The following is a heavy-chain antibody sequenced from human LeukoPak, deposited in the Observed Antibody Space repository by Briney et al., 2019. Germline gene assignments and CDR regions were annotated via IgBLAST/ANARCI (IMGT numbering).Heavy chain of an antibody. J-gene: IGHJ6*02. CDR1: GFTFSSYG. CDR2: ISYDGSNK. V-gene: IGHV3-30*18. Sequence: PGGSLRLSCAASGFTFSSYGMHWVRQAPGKGLERVAVISYDGSNKYYADSVKGRFTISRDNSKNTLYLQMNSPRAEDTAVYYCAKEGGPAALPSYYYGMDVWGQGTTVTVSS. D-gene: IGHD2-2*02. CDR3: AKEGGPAALPSYYYGMDV.